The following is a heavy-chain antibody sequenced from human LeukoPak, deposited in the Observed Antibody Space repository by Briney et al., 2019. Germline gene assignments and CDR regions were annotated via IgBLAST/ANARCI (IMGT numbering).Heavy chain of an antibody. D-gene: IGHD6-13*01. J-gene: IGHJ4*02. V-gene: IGHV3-48*03. CDR1: GFILSSHH. CDR2: ISSSGSTI. Sequence: GGSLRLSCAASGFILSSHHIHWVRQAPGRGLEWVSYISSSGSTIYYADSVKGRFTISRDNAKNSLYLQMNSLRAEDTAVYYCARDLMGIAYRGAFYYWGQGTLVTVSS. CDR3: ARDLMGIAYRGAFYY.